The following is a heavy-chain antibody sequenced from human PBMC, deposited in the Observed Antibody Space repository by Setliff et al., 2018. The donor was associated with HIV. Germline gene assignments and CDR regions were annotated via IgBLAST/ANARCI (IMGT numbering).Heavy chain of an antibody. J-gene: IGHJ4*02. V-gene: IGHV5-51*01. CDR2: IYPGDSDT. CDR1: GYSFTNYW. D-gene: IGHD6-13*01. CDR3: ARSGTGYSSSWDVPDFDY. Sequence: GESLKISCKGSGYSFTNYWIGWVRQVPGKGLEWMGIIYPGDSDTRYSPSFHGQVTISADKSISTAYQQWGSLKASDTAMYYCARSGTGYSSSWDVPDFDYWGQGTLVTVSS.